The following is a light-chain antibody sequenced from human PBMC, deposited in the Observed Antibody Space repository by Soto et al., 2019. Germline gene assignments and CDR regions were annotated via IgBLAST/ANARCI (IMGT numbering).Light chain of an antibody. CDR1: QNLLHSNGYNH. J-gene: IGKJ3*01. V-gene: IGKV2-28*01. CDR3: QQYERGFT. CDR2: LGF. Sequence: DIVMTQSPLSLPVTPGEPASISCRSSQNLLHSNGYNHLHWYLQKPGQSPQLLIYLGFNRASGVPDRFSGGGSGTDFTLRISRVEAEDFAVYYCQQYERGFTFGPGTKVDIK.